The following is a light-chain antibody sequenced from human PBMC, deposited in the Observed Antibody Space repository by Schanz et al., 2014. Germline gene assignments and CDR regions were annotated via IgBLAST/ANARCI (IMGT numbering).Light chain of an antibody. J-gene: IGKJ2*01. CDR3: QQYNKWPLYT. Sequence: EIVLTQSPGTLSLSPGERATLSCRASQSVSSSYLAWYQQTPGQAPRLLIYGASSRATGIPDRFSGSGSGTVFTLTISSLQSEDFAVYYCQQYNKWPLYTFGQGTKLEIK. V-gene: IGKV3-20*01. CDR2: GAS. CDR1: QSVSSSY.